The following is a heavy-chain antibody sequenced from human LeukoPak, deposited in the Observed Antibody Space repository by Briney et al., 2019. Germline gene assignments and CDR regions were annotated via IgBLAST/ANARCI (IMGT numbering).Heavy chain of an antibody. J-gene: IGHJ4*02. Sequence: ASVKVSCKASGYTFTSYDINWVRQATGQGLEWMGWMNPNSGNTGYAQKFQGRVTMTRNTSISTAYMELSSLRSEDTAVYYCATAFKWLVPSDYWGQGTLVTVSS. CDR1: GYTFTSYD. CDR3: ATAFKWLVPSDY. V-gene: IGHV1-8*01. D-gene: IGHD6-19*01. CDR2: MNPNSGNT.